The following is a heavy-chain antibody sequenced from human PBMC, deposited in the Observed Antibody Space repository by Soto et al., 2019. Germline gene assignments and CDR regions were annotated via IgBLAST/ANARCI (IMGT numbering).Heavy chain of an antibody. V-gene: IGHV3-23*01. CDR2: ISVSGDNT. J-gene: IGHJ6*02. Sequence: GGSLRLSCAASGFSFSRYAMNGVRQSPGRGLQWISGISVSGDNTSYVESVRGRFTVYRDNSKNTLYLQMNNLRAEDTALYYCAKDGKMRTKVWFPAGYGMDVWGQGTTLTVSS. CDR1: GFSFSRYA. D-gene: IGHD3-10*01. CDR3: AKDGKMRTKVWFPAGYGMDV.